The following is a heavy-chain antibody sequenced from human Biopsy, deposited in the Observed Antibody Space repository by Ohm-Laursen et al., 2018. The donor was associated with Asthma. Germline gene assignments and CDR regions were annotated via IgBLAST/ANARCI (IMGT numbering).Heavy chain of an antibody. CDR1: GGTFNTYV. Sequence: AASVKVSCKPLGGTFNTYVIGWVRQAPGQGPEWMGGINSVFGTTTYPQKFQDRVTITADDSTSTVYMELSSLRSEDTAVYYCARKAGSCISRTCYSLDFWGQGTLVTVSS. J-gene: IGHJ4*02. V-gene: IGHV1-69*13. CDR2: INSVFGTT. D-gene: IGHD2-2*01. CDR3: ARKAGSCISRTCYSLDF.